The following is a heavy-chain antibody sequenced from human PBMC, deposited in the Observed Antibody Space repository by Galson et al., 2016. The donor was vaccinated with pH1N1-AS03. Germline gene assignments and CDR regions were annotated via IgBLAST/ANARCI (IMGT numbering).Heavy chain of an antibody. D-gene: IGHD2-8*01. CDR2: IKQDGSGK. CDR3: FEINNG. CDR1: GFTFNRSW. J-gene: IGHJ4*02. V-gene: IGHV3-7*01. Sequence: SLRLSCAASGFTFNRSWMNWVRQAPGKGLEWVANIKQDGSGKYYVDAVKGRFTISRDNAENSLYLHMNSLRAEDTAVYYCFEINNGGGQGTLVTVSS.